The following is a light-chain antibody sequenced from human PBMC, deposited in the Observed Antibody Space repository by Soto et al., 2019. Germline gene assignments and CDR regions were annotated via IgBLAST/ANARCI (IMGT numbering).Light chain of an antibody. CDR3: HQRQRWPRT. Sequence: EIVLTQSPDHLSSSPGERATLSCRASQTVGVRLAWYQHKPGQAPRLIIYEASNRAAGIPARFSGSGSGTDFTLTITSLEPEDFAFYYCHQRQRWPRTFGQGSKAEIK. J-gene: IGKJ1*01. V-gene: IGKV3-11*01. CDR2: EAS. CDR1: QTVGVR.